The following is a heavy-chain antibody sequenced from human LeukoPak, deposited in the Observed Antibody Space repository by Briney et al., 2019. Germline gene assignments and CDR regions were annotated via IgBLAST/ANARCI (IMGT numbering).Heavy chain of an antibody. V-gene: IGHV4-39*01. D-gene: IGHD3-22*01. CDR2: IFYSGNT. J-gene: IGHJ4*01. CDR1: GVSVNNAPYY. CDR3: AKHEGSYYDKSGYTFEY. Sequence: SETLSLTCTVSGVSVNNAPYYWGWIRQPPGKGLEWIGSIFYSGNTYYNPTLKSRVTMSVDTSKNQFSLKLSSVTAADRAIYYCAKHEGSYYDKSGYTFEYWGQGTRVTVSS.